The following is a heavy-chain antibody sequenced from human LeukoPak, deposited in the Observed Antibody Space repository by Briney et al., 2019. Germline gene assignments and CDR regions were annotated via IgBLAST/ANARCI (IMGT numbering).Heavy chain of an antibody. D-gene: IGHD2-15*01. CDR1: AYTFTIYG. J-gene: IGHJ4*02. CDR3: ASVGVVVAATLSPDY. Sequence: ASVKVSCKASAYTFTIYGISLVRQAPGQGLEWMGWISAYNGNTNYAQKLQGRVTMTTSTSTSTAYMDLRSLRSAAAAVYSCASVGVVVAATLSPDYWGQGTMVTVSS. CDR2: ISAYNGNT. V-gene: IGHV1-18*04.